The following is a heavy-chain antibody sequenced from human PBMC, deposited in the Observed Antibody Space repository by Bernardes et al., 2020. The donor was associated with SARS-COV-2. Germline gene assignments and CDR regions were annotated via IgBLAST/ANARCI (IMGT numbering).Heavy chain of an antibody. V-gene: IGHV4-34*01. CDR1: GGSFSGYY. D-gene: IGHD2-2*02. CDR3: ARRNRYCSSTSCYTQSSYAFDI. CDR2: INHSGST. Sequence: SETLSLTCAVYGGSFSGYYWSWIRQPPGKGLEWIGEINHSGSTNYNPSLKSRVTISVDTSKNQFSLKLSSVTAADTAVYYCARRNRYCSSTSCYTQSSYAFDIWGQGTMVTVSS. J-gene: IGHJ3*02.